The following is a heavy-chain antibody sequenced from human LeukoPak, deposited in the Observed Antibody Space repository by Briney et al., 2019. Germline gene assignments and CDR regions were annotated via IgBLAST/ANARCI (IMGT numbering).Heavy chain of an antibody. V-gene: IGHV4-34*01. Sequence: GSLRLSCAASGFTVSTNYMSWVRQAPGKGLEWIGEINHSGRTNYNPSLKSRVTISVDTSKDQFSLKLSSVTAADTAVYYCARFYGSTSCYFDYWAREPWSPSPQ. D-gene: IGHD2-2*01. J-gene: IGHJ4*02. CDR3: ARFYGSTSCYFDY. CDR1: GFTVSTNY. CDR2: INHSGRT.